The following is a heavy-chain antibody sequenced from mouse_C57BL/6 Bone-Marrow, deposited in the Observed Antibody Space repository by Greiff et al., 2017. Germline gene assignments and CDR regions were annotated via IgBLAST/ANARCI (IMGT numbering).Heavy chain of an antibody. D-gene: IGHD1-2*01. V-gene: IGHV1-9*01. J-gene: IGHJ3*01. CDR1: GYTFTGYW. Sequence: QVQLQQSGAELMKPGASVKLSCKATGYTFTGYWIEWVKQRPGHGLEWIGEIFPGSGITNYNEKFKGKATFTADTSSNTAYMQLSSLTSEDSAIYYCARYHSWFAYWGQGTLVTVSA. CDR3: ARYHSWFAY. CDR2: IFPGSGIT.